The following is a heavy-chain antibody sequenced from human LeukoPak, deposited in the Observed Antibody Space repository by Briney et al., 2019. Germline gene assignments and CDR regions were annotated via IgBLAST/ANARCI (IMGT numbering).Heavy chain of an antibody. CDR1: GFTFGDYA. J-gene: IGHJ4*02. D-gene: IGHD6-19*01. CDR3: ATKERSTSGWSY. V-gene: IGHV3-21*01. Sequence: PGGSLRLSCTASGFTFGDYAMSWVRQARGRGLEWVSAMSGDIKYIYYTDSVKGRFTNSREKASNSGYLQMNDLRAEETGVYYCATKERSTSGWSYWGERRLVT. CDR2: MSGDIKYI.